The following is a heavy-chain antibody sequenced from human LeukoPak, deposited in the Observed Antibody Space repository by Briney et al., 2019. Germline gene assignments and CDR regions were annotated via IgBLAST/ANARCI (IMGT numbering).Heavy chain of an antibody. J-gene: IGHJ3*02. CDR1: GASISSSY. D-gene: IGHD3-22*01. V-gene: IGHV4-59*01. CDR3: VRGNYDNRGYSNAFDI. CDR2: IYYNGNT. Sequence: SGTLSLTCTVSGASISSSYWSWIRRPPGKRLEWIGYIYYNGNTNSNPSLKSRVTISADTSKNQFSLNLSSVTAADTAVYYCVRGNYDNRGYSNAFDIWGQGAMVTVSS.